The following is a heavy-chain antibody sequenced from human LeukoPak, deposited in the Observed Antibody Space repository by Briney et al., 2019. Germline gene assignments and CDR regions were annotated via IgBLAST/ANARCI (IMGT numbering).Heavy chain of an antibody. CDR2: IYYSGST. J-gene: IGHJ4*02. Sequence: PSETLSLTCSVSGGSISSTTYYWGWIRQPPGKGPEWIGRIYYSGSTYYNPSLKSRVTISVDMSKNQFSLKLTSVTAADTAVYYCASDYGGNSAFDSWGQGTLVTVSS. CDR3: ASDYGGNSAFDS. CDR1: GGSISSTTYY. V-gene: IGHV4-39*07. D-gene: IGHD4-23*01.